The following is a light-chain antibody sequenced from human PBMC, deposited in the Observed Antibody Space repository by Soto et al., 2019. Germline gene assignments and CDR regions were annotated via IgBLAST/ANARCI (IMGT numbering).Light chain of an antibody. CDR2: GVS. CDR1: QNISTY. Sequence: EIVLTQSPATLSLSPGEGASLSCRASQNISTYLAWYQQRPGQVPRLLIYGVSKRAPAIPARFSGSGSGTDFTLTVSGLETEDFAAYYCQQRTNSPPWTFGQVTRVELK. CDR3: QQRTNSPPWT. V-gene: IGKV3-11*01. J-gene: IGKJ1*01.